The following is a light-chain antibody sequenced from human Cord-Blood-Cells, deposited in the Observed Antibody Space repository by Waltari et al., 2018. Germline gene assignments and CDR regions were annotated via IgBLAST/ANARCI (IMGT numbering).Light chain of an antibody. V-gene: IGKV3-20*01. Sequence: EIVLTQSPGTLSLSPGERATLSCRASQSVSSGYLAWYQQKPGQAPRLLIYGAASRATSIPDRFSCIGSGTYFTLAISRLEPEDFAVYYRQQYGSSITFGQGTRLEIK. CDR2: GAA. CDR3: QQYGSSIT. CDR1: QSVSSGY. J-gene: IGKJ5*01.